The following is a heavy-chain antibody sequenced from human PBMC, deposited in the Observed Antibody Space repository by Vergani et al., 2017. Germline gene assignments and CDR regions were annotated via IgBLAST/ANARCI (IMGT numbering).Heavy chain of an antibody. CDR3: TWLYGPTGHWYFDF. J-gene: IGHJ2*01. CDR1: GIPLSTSGMR. V-gene: IGHV2-70*04. Sequence: QVTLKESGPALVKPTQTLTLPCTVSGIPLSTSGMRVSWIRQPPGKAPEWLARIDWSDEKFYSPSLKTRLTISKDTSKNQVVLTMTKMDPVDTAMYYCTWLYGPTGHWYFDFWGRGTLVAVSS. CDR2: IDWSDEK. D-gene: IGHD3-10*01.